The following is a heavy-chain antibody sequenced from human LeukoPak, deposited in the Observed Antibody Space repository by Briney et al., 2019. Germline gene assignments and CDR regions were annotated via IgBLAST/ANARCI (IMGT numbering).Heavy chain of an antibody. CDR3: AKGKAAMVLYYYGMDV. J-gene: IGHJ6*02. CDR2: ISGSGGST. Sequence: GGSLRLSCAASGFTFSSYAMSWVRQAPGKGVEWVSAISGSGGSTYYADSVKGRFTISRDNSKNTLYLQMNSLRAEDTAVYYCAKGKAAMVLYYYGMDVWGQGTTVTVSS. V-gene: IGHV3-23*01. CDR1: GFTFSSYA. D-gene: IGHD5-18*01.